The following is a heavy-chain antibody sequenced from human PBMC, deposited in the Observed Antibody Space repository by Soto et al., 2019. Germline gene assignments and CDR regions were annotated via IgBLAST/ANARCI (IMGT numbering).Heavy chain of an antibody. D-gene: IGHD2-2*03. Sequence: QVQLVQSGAEVKKPGSSVKVSCKASGGTFSSYAISWVRQAPGQGLEWMGGIIPIFGTANYAQKFQGRVTITADESTSTAYMELSSMRSEDTAVYYCARDSGYCSSTSCYEGDYWGQGTLVTVSS. CDR1: GGTFSSYA. V-gene: IGHV1-69*01. CDR2: IIPIFGTA. CDR3: ARDSGYCSSTSCYEGDY. J-gene: IGHJ4*02.